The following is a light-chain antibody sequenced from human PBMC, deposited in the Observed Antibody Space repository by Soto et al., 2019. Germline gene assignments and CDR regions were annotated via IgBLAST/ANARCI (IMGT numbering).Light chain of an antibody. V-gene: IGKV3-20*01. Sequence: EIVLTQSPGTLSLSPGERATLSCRASQSVSSSYLAWYQQKPGQAPRLLIYGASSRATGIPDRFSVSGSGTDFTLTISRLETDAFAVYYCQPYGSSPTFGGGTKVEIK. CDR3: QPYGSSPT. J-gene: IGKJ4*01. CDR1: QSVSSSY. CDR2: GAS.